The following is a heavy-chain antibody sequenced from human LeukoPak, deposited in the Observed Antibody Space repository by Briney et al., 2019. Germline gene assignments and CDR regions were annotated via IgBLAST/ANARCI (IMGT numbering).Heavy chain of an antibody. D-gene: IGHD3-10*01. CDR2: ISGSGGST. CDR3: AKGTEVRGVIIRGVDY. J-gene: IGHJ4*02. CDR1: RFTFNNYA. Sequence: GGSLRLSCAASRFTFNNYAMSWVRQAPGKGLEWVSAISGSGGSTYYADSVKGRFTISRDNSKNTLYLQMNSLRAEDTAVYHCAKGTEVRGVIIRGVDYWGQGTLVTVSS. V-gene: IGHV3-23*01.